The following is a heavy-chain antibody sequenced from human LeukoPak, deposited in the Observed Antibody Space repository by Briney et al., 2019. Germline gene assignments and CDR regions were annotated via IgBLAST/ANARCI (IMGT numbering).Heavy chain of an antibody. CDR1: GFTFSSYG. CDR3: ARLYGTYPGWFDP. Sequence: GGSLILSCAASGFTFSSYGMHWVRQAPGKGLEWVAVIWYGGSNKYYADSVKGRFTISRDNSKNTLYLQMNSLRAEDTAVYYCARLYGTYPGWFDPWGQGTLVTVSS. D-gene: IGHD4-17*01. V-gene: IGHV3-33*01. J-gene: IGHJ5*02. CDR2: IWYGGSNK.